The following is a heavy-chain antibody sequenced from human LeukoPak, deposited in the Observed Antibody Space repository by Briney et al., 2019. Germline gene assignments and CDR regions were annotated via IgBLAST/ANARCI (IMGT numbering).Heavy chain of an antibody. CDR1: GGSISSSNW. Sequence: SGTLSLTCAVSGGSISSSNWWSWVRQPPGKGLEWIGEIYHSGSTNYNPSLKSRVTISVDKSENQFSLKLSSVTAADTAVYYCASLFSSSSPFDYWGQGTLVTVSS. CDR3: ASLFSSSSPFDY. V-gene: IGHV4-4*02. CDR2: IYHSGST. D-gene: IGHD6-6*01. J-gene: IGHJ4*02.